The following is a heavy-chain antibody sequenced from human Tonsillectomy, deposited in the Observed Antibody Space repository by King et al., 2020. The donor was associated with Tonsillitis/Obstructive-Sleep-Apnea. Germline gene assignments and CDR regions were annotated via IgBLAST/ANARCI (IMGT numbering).Heavy chain of an antibody. Sequence: QLQLQESGPGLVKPSETLSLTCTVSGGSISSSSYYWGWIRQPPGKGLEWSGSIDYRGSTDYNPALKSRVTISVDTSKNQFSLKLSSVTAADTAVYYCARQGSTSCYFCSYYYYYMDVWGKGTTVTVSS. D-gene: IGHD2-2*01. CDR2: IDYRGST. CDR1: GGSISSSSYY. CDR3: ARQGSTSCYFCSYYYYYMDV. J-gene: IGHJ6*03. V-gene: IGHV4-39*01.